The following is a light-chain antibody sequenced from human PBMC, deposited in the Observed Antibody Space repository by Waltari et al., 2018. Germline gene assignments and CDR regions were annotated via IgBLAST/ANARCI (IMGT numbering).Light chain of an antibody. V-gene: IGKV3-15*01. CDR2: GAS. CDR3: QQYNNWPPWT. CDR1: QTISSN. J-gene: IGKJ1*01. Sequence: ETVMTQSPATLSVSPGETATLSCRASQTISSNLAWYQQKPGQAPRLLIHGASTRAIGIPDRFSGSGSETQFTLTISSLQSEDFAVYYCQQYNNWPPWTFGQGTKVEIK.